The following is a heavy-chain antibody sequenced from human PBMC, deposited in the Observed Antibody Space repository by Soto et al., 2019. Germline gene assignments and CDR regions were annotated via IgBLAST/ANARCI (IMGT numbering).Heavy chain of an antibody. Sequence: GGSLRLSCVASGFTFDTYGIHWVRQAPGKGLQWVALISYEGSNTYYADSVRGRFTISRDNSKNTLYLQMNTLRPEDTGLYYCARVTPGNNLYYLSGLDFLGKGTSVPVXS. CDR1: GFTFDTYG. CDR3: ARVTPGNNLYYLSGLDF. J-gene: IGHJ6*04. CDR2: ISYEGSNT. D-gene: IGHD3-22*01. V-gene: IGHV3-30-3*01.